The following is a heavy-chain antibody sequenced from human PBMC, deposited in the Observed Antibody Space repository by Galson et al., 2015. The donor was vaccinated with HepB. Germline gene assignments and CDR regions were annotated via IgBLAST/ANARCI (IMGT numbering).Heavy chain of an antibody. CDR1: GYTFTSYG. Sequence: QSGAEVTEPGASVKVSCTASGYTFTSYGISWVRQAPGQGLEWMGWISAYNGNTKYAQKLQGRVTMTTDTSTSTTYMELRSLRSDDTAVYCCARVYRQCGDYPWFDPWGQGTLVTVSS. J-gene: IGHJ5*02. D-gene: IGHD4-17*01. CDR2: ISAYNGNT. CDR3: ARVYRQCGDYPWFDP. V-gene: IGHV1-18*01.